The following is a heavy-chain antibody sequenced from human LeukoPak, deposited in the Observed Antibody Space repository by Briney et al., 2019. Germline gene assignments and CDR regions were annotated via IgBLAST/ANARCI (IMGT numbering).Heavy chain of an antibody. Sequence: SETLSLTCTVSGGSISSYYWSWIRQPPGKGLEWIGYIYYSGSTNYNPSLKSRVTISVDTSKNQFSLKLSSVTAADTAVYYCARNRADYYGSGSYSDWGQGTLVTVSS. CDR2: IYYSGST. J-gene: IGHJ4*02. CDR1: GGSISSYY. D-gene: IGHD3-10*01. CDR3: ARNRADYYGSGSYSD. V-gene: IGHV4-59*01.